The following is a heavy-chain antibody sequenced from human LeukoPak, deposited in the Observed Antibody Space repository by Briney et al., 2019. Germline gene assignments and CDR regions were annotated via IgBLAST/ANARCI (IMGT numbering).Heavy chain of an antibody. V-gene: IGHV1-2*02. D-gene: IGHD5-12*01. Sequence: ASVKVSCKASGYTFTAYYIHWVRQAPGQGLEWMGWINPNSGGTKYAQKFQGRVTMTRDTSISTAYMELSSLRLDDTAVYYCARAEAIDYWGQGTLVTVSS. CDR1: GYTFTAYY. CDR3: ARAEAIDY. CDR2: INPNSGGT. J-gene: IGHJ4*02.